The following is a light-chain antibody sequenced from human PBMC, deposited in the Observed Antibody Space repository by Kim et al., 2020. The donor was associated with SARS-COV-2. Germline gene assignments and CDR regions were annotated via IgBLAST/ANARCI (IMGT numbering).Light chain of an antibody. CDR1: YGRMAISS. CDR2: EDN. J-gene: IGLJ3*02. V-gene: IGLV6-57*02. CDR3: QSYEISDVWV. Sequence: CTSRYGRMAISSGQKYQQRPGIAPTTVVYEDNHRPSGLPDPFSGSIDSSSSSASLTISGLKTEDEADYYCQSYEISDVWVFGRGTQLTVL.